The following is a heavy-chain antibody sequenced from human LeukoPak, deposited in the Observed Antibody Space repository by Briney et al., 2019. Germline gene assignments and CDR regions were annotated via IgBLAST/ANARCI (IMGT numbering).Heavy chain of an antibody. Sequence: SETLSLTCTVSGGSISSSSYYWGWIRQPPGKGLEWIGSIYYSGSTYYNPSLKSRVTISVDTSKNQFSLKLSSVTAADTAVYYCARGGDRSSWSIDYWGQGTLVTVSS. CDR2: IYYSGST. V-gene: IGHV4-39*01. CDR3: ARGGDRSSWSIDY. CDR1: GGSISSSSYY. D-gene: IGHD6-13*01. J-gene: IGHJ4*02.